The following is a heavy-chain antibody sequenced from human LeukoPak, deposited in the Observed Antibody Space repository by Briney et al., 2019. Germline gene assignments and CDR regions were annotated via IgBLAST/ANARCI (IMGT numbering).Heavy chain of an antibody. J-gene: IGHJ4*02. Sequence: SYISISSSYTNYADSVKGRFTISRENAKNSLYLQMNSPRAEDTAVYYCATNSRYGDVDYWGQGTLVTVSS. D-gene: IGHD4-17*01. CDR2: ISISSSYT. CDR3: ATNSRYGDVDY. V-gene: IGHV3-11*06.